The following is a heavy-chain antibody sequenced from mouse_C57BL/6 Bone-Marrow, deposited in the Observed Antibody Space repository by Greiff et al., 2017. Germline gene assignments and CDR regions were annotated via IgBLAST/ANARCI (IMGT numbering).Heavy chain of an antibody. CDR2: IYPGSGST. CDR1: GYTFTSYW. J-gene: IGHJ1*03. Sequence: QVQLQQPGAELVKPGASVKMSCKASGYTFTSYWITWVKQRPGQGLEWIGDIYPGSGSTNYNEKFKSKATLTVDTSSSTAYMQLSSLTSEDSAVYYCASEGLYYEGWYIDVWGTGTTVTVSS. V-gene: IGHV1-55*01. D-gene: IGHD1-1*02. CDR3: ASEGLYYEGWYIDV.